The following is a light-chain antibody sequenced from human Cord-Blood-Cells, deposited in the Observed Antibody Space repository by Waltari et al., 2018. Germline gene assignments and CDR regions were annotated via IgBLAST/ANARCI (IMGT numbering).Light chain of an antibody. J-gene: IGLJ1*01. CDR1: TLGDKY. Sequence: SYELTQPPSVSVSPGQTASITCSGDTLGDKYACWYQQKPGQFPVLVIYQDSKRPSGIPERFSGSNSVHTATLTISGTQAIDEADYYCQAWDSSTYVFGTGTKVTVL. CDR2: QDS. CDR3: QAWDSSTYV. V-gene: IGLV3-1*01.